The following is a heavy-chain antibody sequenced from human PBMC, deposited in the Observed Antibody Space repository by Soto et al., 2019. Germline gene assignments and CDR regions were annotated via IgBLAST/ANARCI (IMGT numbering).Heavy chain of an antibody. CDR2: IYYSGST. CDR1: GGSISSDDYY. Sequence: SETLSLTCTVSGGSISSDDYYWSWIRQPPGKGLEWIGYIYYSGSTYYNPSLKSRVTISVDTSKNQFSLKLSSVTAADTAVYYCAGRGYYGSGSSQDYWGQGTLVTVSS. J-gene: IGHJ4*02. CDR3: AGRGYYGSGSSQDY. D-gene: IGHD3-10*01. V-gene: IGHV4-30-4*01.